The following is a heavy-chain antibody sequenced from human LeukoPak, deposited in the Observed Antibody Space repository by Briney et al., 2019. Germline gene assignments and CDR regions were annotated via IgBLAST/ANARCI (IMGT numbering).Heavy chain of an antibody. CDR1: GFTFSSYA. CDR2: ISGSGGST. Sequence: GGSLRLSCAASGFTFSSYAMSWVRQAPGQGLEWVSAISGSGGSTYYADSVKGRFTLSRDTSKNTLYLQVNSLRAEDTAVYYCAKDWRLVIRNWFDPWGQGTLVTVSS. D-gene: IGHD3-9*01. CDR3: AKDWRLVIRNWFDP. V-gene: IGHV3-23*01. J-gene: IGHJ5*02.